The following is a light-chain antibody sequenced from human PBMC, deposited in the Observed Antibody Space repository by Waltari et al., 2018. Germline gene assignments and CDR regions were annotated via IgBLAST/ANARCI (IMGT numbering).Light chain of an antibody. Sequence: DVVMTQSLLSLPVTLGQAASISCRSMQSLVYSDGNTHLNWFQQRQCQSPRRLIYKVSSRDSGVPDRFSGSGSGTDFTLRISRVEAEDVGIYYCMQGTHWPYTFGQGTKLEIK. CDR1: QSLVYSDGNTH. CDR3: MQGTHWPYT. J-gene: IGKJ2*01. CDR2: KVS. V-gene: IGKV2-30*01.